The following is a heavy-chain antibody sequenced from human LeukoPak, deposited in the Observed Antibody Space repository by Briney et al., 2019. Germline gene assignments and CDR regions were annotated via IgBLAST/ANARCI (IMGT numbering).Heavy chain of an antibody. Sequence: GGSLRLSCAASGFTFDDYAMYWVRQGPGKGLEWVSLISGDGGSTYNADSVKGRFIISRDNSKNSLYLQMSSLRTEDTALYYCAKALTTVTNSYYYGMDVWGQGTTVTVSS. CDR2: ISGDGGST. D-gene: IGHD4-17*01. CDR1: GFTFDDYA. V-gene: IGHV3-43*02. J-gene: IGHJ6*02. CDR3: AKALTTVTNSYYYGMDV.